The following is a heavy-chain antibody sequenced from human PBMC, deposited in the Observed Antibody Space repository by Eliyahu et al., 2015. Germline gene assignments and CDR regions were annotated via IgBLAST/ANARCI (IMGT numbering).Heavy chain of an antibody. CDR1: AGSIXSSDYY. CDR2: IFYSGTT. Sequence: QVQLQESGPGLVKPSETLSLTCTXSAGSIXSSDYYWGWIRQPPGKGLEWIGSIFYSGTTYYNPSLKSRVTISVDTSKNHFSLDLSSVTAADTAVYYCARQFNWNYPDYWGQGVLVTVSS. D-gene: IGHD1-1*01. V-gene: IGHV4-39*01. CDR3: ARQFNWNYPDY. J-gene: IGHJ4*02.